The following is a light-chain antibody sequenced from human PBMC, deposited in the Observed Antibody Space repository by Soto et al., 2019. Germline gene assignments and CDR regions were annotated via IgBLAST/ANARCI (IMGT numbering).Light chain of an antibody. J-gene: IGKJ1*01. CDR2: DAS. CDR1: QSVSSNY. CDR3: QQYETSPRA. V-gene: IGKV3-20*01. Sequence: EIVLTQSPGTLSLSPGERATLSCRASQSVSSNYLAWYQQRPGQAPRLLIYDASSRATGIPDRFSGSGSGTEFTLTISRLEPVDFAVYYCQQYETSPRAFGQGTKVEIK.